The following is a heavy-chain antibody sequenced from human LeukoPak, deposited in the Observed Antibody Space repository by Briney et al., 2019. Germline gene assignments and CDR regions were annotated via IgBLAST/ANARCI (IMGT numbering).Heavy chain of an antibody. V-gene: IGHV4-38-2*01. CDR3: ARQYDSYFYYYLDL. CDR2: LYHPDST. J-gene: IGHJ6*03. D-gene: IGHD2-2*01. CDR1: GYPINNAYY. Sequence: SGTLSLTCAVSGYPINNAYYWVWIRQPPGKGLEWIGSLYHPDSTYYNPSLKSRVTMSVDTSRNQFSLKLSFVTAVDTAVYYCARQYDSYFYYYLDLWGTGTTVTVPS.